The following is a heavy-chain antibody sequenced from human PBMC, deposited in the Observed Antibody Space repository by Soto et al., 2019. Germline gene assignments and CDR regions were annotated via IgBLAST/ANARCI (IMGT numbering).Heavy chain of an antibody. J-gene: IGHJ4*02. Sequence: EVQLLESGGGLVQPGGSLRLSCAASGFTFSSYAMNWVRQAPGKGLEWVSTISGIGGSTYYADSVKGRFTISRDNSKNTFYLQMNSLRAEDTAVYYCAKDHYDFWSGYLVFDYWGQGTLVTVSS. CDR3: AKDHYDFWSGYLVFDY. CDR1: GFTFSSYA. CDR2: ISGIGGST. V-gene: IGHV3-23*01. D-gene: IGHD3-3*01.